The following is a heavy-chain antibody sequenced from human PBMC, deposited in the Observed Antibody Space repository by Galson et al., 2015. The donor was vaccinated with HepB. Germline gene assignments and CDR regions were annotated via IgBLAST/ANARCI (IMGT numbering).Heavy chain of an antibody. V-gene: IGHV4-4*07. Sequence: ETLSLTCTVSGGSISSYYWSWIRQPAGKGLEWIGRIYTSGSTNYNPSLKSRVTMSVDTSKSQFSLKLSSVTAADTAVYYCASARSYYYYYMDVWGKGTTVTVSS. CDR1: GGSISSYY. CDR2: IYTSGST. J-gene: IGHJ6*03. CDR3: ASARSYYYYYMDV.